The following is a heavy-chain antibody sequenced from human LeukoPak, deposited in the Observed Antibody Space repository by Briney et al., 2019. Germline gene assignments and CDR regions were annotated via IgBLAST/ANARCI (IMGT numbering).Heavy chain of an antibody. CDR3: VTSGWFYYFDY. J-gene: IGHJ4*02. Sequence: GGSLRLSCVVSGFTFSTYEMNWVRQAPGKGLEWVSYISSSSSYIDYADSVKGRFTISRDNAKNTLYLQMDSLRAEDTAVYYCVTSGWFYYFDYWGQGTLVTVSS. CDR1: GFTFSTYE. D-gene: IGHD6-19*01. CDR2: ISSSSSYI. V-gene: IGHV3-21*05.